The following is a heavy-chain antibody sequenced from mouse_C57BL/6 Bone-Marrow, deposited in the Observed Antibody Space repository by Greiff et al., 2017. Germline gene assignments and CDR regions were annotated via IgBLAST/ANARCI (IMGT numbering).Heavy chain of an antibody. V-gene: IGHV5-12*01. CDR2: ISNGGGST. CDR3: ARQTTVVAFDY. CDR1: GFTFSDYY. D-gene: IGHD1-1*01. Sequence: EVKVEESGGGLVQPGGSLKLSCAASGFTFSDYYMYWVRQTPEKRLEWVAYISNGGGSTYYPDTVKGRFTISRDNAKNTLYLQMSRLKSEDTAMYYCARQTTVVAFDYWGQGTTLTVSS. J-gene: IGHJ2*01.